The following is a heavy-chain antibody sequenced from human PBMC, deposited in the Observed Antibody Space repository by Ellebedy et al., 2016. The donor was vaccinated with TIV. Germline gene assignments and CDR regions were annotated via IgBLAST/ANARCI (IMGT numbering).Heavy chain of an antibody. V-gene: IGHV4-59*01. D-gene: IGHD6-13*01. CDR2: IYYSGST. CDR3: ARDDGIAAAGTFYGMDV. J-gene: IGHJ6*02. Sequence: SETLSLXXTVSGGSISSYYWSWIRQPPGKGLEWIGYIYYSGSTNYNPSLKSRVTISVDTSKNQFSLKLSSVTAADTAVYYCARDDGIAAAGTFYGMDVWGQGTTVTVSS. CDR1: GGSISSYY.